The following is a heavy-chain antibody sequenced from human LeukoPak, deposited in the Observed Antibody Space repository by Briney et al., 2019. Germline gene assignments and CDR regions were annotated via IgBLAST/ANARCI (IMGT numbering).Heavy chain of an antibody. CDR3: ARDDSSRKTHLNYYYYGMDV. V-gene: IGHV3-21*01. J-gene: IGHJ6*02. CDR1: GFTSSSYS. Sequence: GGSLRLSCAASGFTSSSYSMNWVRQAPGKGLEWVSSISSSSSYIYYADSVKGRFTISRDNAKNSLYLQMNSLRAEDTAVYYCARDDSSRKTHLNYYYYGMDVWGQGTTVTVSS. D-gene: IGHD1-14*01. CDR2: ISSSSSYI.